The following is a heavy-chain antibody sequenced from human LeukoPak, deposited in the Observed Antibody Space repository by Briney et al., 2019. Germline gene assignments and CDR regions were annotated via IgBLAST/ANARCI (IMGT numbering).Heavy chain of an antibody. V-gene: IGHV3-9*01. D-gene: IGHD3-22*01. Sequence: GGSLRLSCAASGFTFDDYAMHWVRQAPGKGLEWVSGISWNSGSIGYADSVKGRFTISRDNVKNSLYVQMNGLRPEDTAVYYCAKAVRDSFGPDGFDIWGQGTMVTVSS. CDR3: AKAVRDSFGPDGFDI. CDR1: GFTFDDYA. CDR2: ISWNSGSI. J-gene: IGHJ3*02.